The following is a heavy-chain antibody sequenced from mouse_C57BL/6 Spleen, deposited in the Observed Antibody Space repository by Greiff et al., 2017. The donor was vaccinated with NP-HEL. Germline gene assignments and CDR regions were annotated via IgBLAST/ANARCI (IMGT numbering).Heavy chain of an antibody. J-gene: IGHJ2*01. Sequence: QVQLQQSGAELAKPGASVKLSCKASGYTFTSYWMHWVKQRPGQGLEWIVYINPSSGYTKYNQKFKDKATLTADKSSSTAYLQRSSLTYEDSAVYYCARSPITTVVALDYWGQGTTLTVSS. CDR3: ARSPITTVVALDY. V-gene: IGHV1-7*01. CDR1: GYTFTSYW. CDR2: INPSSGYT. D-gene: IGHD1-1*01.